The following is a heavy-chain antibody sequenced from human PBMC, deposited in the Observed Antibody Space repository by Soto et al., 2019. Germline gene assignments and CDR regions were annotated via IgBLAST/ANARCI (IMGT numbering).Heavy chain of an antibody. Sequence: QVQLVESGGGVVQPGRSLRLSCAASGFTFSSYAMHWVRQAPGKGLEWVAVISYDGSNKYYADSVKGRFTISRDNSKNTLYLQMNSLRAEDTAVYYCARLGSSRGYWGQGTLVTVSS. D-gene: IGHD1-26*01. CDR1: GFTFSSYA. CDR3: ARLGSSRGY. J-gene: IGHJ4*02. V-gene: IGHV3-30-3*01. CDR2: ISYDGSNK.